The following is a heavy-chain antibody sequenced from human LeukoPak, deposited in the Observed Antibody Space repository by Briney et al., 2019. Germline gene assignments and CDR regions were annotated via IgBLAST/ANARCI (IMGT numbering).Heavy chain of an antibody. J-gene: IGHJ6*03. CDR3: AREGFGEYYYYYYMDV. Sequence: SETLSLTCTVSRGSISSYYWSWIPDPAGKGLEWVGRIYTSGSTNYNPSLKSRVTMSVDTSKNQFSLKLSSVTAADTAVYYCAREGFGEYYYYYYMDVWGKGTTVTISS. CDR2: IYTSGST. CDR1: RGSISSYY. D-gene: IGHD3-10*01. V-gene: IGHV4-4*07.